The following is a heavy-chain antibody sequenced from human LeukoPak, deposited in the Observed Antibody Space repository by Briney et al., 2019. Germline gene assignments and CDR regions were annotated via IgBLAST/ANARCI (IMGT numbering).Heavy chain of an antibody. Sequence: SETLSLTCAVYGGSFSGYYWSWIRQPPGKGLEWIGEINHSGSTNYNPSLKSRVTISVDTPKNQFSLKLSSVTAADTAVYYCARGRSYYGSGSPFDPWGQGTLVTVSS. V-gene: IGHV4-34*01. CDR3: ARGRSYYGSGSPFDP. J-gene: IGHJ5*02. CDR2: INHSGST. D-gene: IGHD3-10*01. CDR1: GGSFSGYY.